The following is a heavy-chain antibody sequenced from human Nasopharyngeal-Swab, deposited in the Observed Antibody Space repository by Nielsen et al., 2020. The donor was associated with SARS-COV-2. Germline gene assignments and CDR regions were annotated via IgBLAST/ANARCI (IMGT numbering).Heavy chain of an antibody. CDR1: GFTFSSYS. CDR3: ARERKNYYDSGGYYSEFYYYYYMDV. J-gene: IGHJ6*03. D-gene: IGHD3-22*01. Sequence: GESLKISCAASGFTFSSYSMNWVRQAPGKGLEWVSSISSSSSYIYYADSVKGRFTISRDNAKNSLYLQMNSLRAEDTAVYYCARERKNYYDSGGYYSEFYYYYYMDVWGKGTTVTVSS. V-gene: IGHV3-21*01. CDR2: ISSSSSYI.